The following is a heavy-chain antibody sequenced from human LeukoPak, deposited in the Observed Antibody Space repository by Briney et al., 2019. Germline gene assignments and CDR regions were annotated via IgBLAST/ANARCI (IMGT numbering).Heavy chain of an antibody. D-gene: IGHD5-18*01. V-gene: IGHV1-8*01. CDR2: MNPNSGNT. CDR3: ARGIAMASPFDY. J-gene: IGHJ4*02. Sequence: GASVKVSCKASGYTFTSYDINWVRQATGQGLEWMGWMNPNSGNTGYAQKFQGRVTMTKNTSISTAYMELSSLRSEDTAVYYCARGIAMASPFDYWGQGTLVTVSS. CDR1: GYTFTSYD.